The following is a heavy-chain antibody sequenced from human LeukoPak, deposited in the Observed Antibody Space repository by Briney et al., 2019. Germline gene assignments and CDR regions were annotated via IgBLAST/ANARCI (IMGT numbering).Heavy chain of an antibody. CDR2: IYYSGST. CDR3: ARGAYSGSYVFDY. CDR1: GGSISSSSYY. V-gene: IGHV4-39*01. Sequence: SETLSLTCTVSGGSISSSSYYWGWVRQPPGKGLEWIGIIYYSGSTYYNPSLKSRVTISVDTSKNQFSLKLSSVTAADTAVYYCARGAYSGSYVFDYWGQGTLVTVSS. J-gene: IGHJ4*02. D-gene: IGHD1-26*01.